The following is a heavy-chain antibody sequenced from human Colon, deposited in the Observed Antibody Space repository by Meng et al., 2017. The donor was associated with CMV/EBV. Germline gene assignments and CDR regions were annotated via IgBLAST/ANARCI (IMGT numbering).Heavy chain of an antibody. CDR3: ATLKVVARTREDYFDS. CDR1: GYPLIQSA. V-gene: IGHV1-24*01. D-gene: IGHD2-2*01. Sequence: ASVKVSCKVTGYPLIQSAMHWVRQAPGKGLEWVGGSDPEDSETIYAQKFQGRVTLTEDRSTDTAYMELRSLTSADTAVYYCATLKVVARTREDYFDSWGPGTLVTVSS. J-gene: IGHJ4*02. CDR2: SDPEDSET.